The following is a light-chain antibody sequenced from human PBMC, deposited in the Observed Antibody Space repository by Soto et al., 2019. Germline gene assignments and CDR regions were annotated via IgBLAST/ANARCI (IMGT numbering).Light chain of an antibody. Sequence: EMVLTQSPGTLSVSPGERANLSYRASQSVSTNLAWFQQKPGQAPRLLIYGASTRATGIPARFSGSGSGKEFTLTINSLQSEDLAVYYCQQYNNWPYTFGQGTKLEV. V-gene: IGKV3-15*01. CDR2: GAS. CDR1: QSVSTN. J-gene: IGKJ2*01. CDR3: QQYNNWPYT.